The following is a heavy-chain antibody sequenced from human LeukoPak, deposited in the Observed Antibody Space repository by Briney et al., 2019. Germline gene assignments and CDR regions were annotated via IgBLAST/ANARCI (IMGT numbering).Heavy chain of an antibody. CDR2: IYSGGST. Sequence: PGGSLRLSCAASGFTVSSNYMSWVRQAPGKGLEWVSVIYSGGSTYYADSVKGRFTISRDNSKNTLYLQMNSLRAEDTAVYYCARGYRSSSPTPTDPWGQGTLVTVSS. CDR1: GFTVSSNY. V-gene: IGHV3-66*01. D-gene: IGHD2-2*01. CDR3: ARGYRSSSPTPTDP. J-gene: IGHJ5*02.